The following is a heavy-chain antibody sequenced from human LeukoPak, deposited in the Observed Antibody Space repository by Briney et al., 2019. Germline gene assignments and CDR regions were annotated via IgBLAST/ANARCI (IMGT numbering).Heavy chain of an antibody. CDR2: IIPIFGAA. V-gene: IGHV1-69*05. D-gene: IGHD3-10*01. Sequence: SVKVSCKASGGTFSSYAISWVRQAPGQGLEWMGWIIPIFGAANYAQKFQGRVTITTDESTSTACMELSSLRSEDTAVYYCARERGSGDSYYYYYMDVWGKGTTVTVSS. CDR1: GGTFSSYA. J-gene: IGHJ6*03. CDR3: ARERGSGDSYYYYYMDV.